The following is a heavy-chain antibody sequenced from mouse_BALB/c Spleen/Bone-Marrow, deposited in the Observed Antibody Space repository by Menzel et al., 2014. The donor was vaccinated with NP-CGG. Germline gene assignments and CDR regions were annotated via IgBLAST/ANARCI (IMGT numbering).Heavy chain of an antibody. Sequence: QVQLQQSGAELVKPGASVKLSCKASGYTFTSYYMYWVKQRPGQGLEWIGEISPSNGGTNFNEKFKSKATLTVDKSSSTAYMQLSSLTSEDSAVYYCIYYGNPYAMDYWGQGTSVTVSS. CDR3: IYYGNPYAMDY. CDR2: ISPSNGGT. D-gene: IGHD2-1*01. CDR1: GYTFTSYY. V-gene: IGHV1S81*02. J-gene: IGHJ4*01.